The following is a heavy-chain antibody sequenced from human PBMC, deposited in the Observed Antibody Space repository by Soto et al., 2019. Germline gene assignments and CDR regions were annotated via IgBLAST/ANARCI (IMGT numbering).Heavy chain of an antibody. Sequence: GGSLRLSCEASGFTISGLWMHWARRAPGRGLVWVSRINSDGSSSAYADAVKGRFTISRDNAKNTLYLQMNSLRAEDTAVYYCAREVAPTALPPSSLMDLWGQGTTVTVS. CDR1: GFTISGLW. CDR2: INSDGSSS. J-gene: IGHJ6*02. V-gene: IGHV3-74*01. D-gene: IGHD2-2*01. CDR3: AREVAPTALPPSSLMDL.